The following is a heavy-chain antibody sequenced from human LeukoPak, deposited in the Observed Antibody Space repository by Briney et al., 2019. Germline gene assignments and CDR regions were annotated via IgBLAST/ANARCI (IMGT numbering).Heavy chain of an antibody. V-gene: IGHV4-59*08. CDR2: TFYSGST. CDR3: ARHPSSSWSFDY. D-gene: IGHD6-13*01. J-gene: IGHJ4*02. CDR1: GGSFSGYY. Sequence: SETLSLTCAVYGGSFSGYYWSWIRQPPGKGLEWIGYTFYSGSTSYNPSLKSRVTISVDTSENQFSLRLNSVTAADTAVYYCARHPSSSWSFDYWGQGTLVTVSS.